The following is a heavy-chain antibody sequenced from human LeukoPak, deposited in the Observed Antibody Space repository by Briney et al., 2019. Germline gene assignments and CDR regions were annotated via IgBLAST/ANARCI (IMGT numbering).Heavy chain of an antibody. V-gene: IGHV1-18*01. CDR1: GYTFTTYG. D-gene: IGHD2-2*01. Sequence: GASVKVSCKTSGYTFTTYGVSWVRQAPGQGLEWMGWVSGYTGNTNYAERFQGRVTMTTDTSTSTVYMELTSLRSDDTAVYYCARGEVSASLYYFDFWGHGTLVTVS. CDR3: ARGEVSASLYYFDF. J-gene: IGHJ4*01. CDR2: VSGYTGNT.